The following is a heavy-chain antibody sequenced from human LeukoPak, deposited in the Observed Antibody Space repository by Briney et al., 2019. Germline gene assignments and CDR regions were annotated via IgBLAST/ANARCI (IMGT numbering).Heavy chain of an antibody. CDR3: ARVNRAVAAALDY. CDR1: WRSLYTYY. D-gene: IGHD2-15*01. J-gene: IGHJ4*02. Sequence: PSETLSLTCSVCWRSLYTYYWSWIWQSPGKGLEWIGYIYHSGSTNYNPSLKSRVTISVDTSKNQFSLKLSSVTAADTAVYYCARVNRAVAAALDYWGQGTLVTVSS. V-gene: IGHV4-59*01. CDR2: IYHSGST.